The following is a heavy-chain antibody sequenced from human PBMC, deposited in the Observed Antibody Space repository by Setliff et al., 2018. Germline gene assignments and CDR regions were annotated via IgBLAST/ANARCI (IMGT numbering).Heavy chain of an antibody. Sequence: PSETLSLTCTVSGGSISSHYWNWIRQPPGKGLEWIGYIFYSGSTNYNPSLKSRVTISVDTSKNQFSLKLSSVTAADTAVYYCARVFYYGSGSYLYYFDSWGQGTRVTVSS. CDR3: ARVFYYGSGSYLYYFDS. J-gene: IGHJ4*02. D-gene: IGHD3-10*01. CDR2: IFYSGST. V-gene: IGHV4-59*11. CDR1: GGSISSHY.